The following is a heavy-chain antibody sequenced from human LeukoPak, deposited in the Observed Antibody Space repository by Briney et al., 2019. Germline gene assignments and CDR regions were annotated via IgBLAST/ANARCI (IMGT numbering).Heavy chain of an antibody. D-gene: IGHD3-22*01. J-gene: IGHJ4*02. V-gene: IGHV3-23*01. CDR1: GFTFSSYA. CDR3: ANLLFSYHSSGYSSPFDY. Sequence: GGSLRLSCAASGFTFSSYAMSWVRQAPGKGLEWVSTISGSGGSTYYADSVKGRFTISRDNSKNTLYLQMNSLRAEDTAVYYCANLLFSYHSSGYSSPFDYWGQGTLVTVSS. CDR2: ISGSGGST.